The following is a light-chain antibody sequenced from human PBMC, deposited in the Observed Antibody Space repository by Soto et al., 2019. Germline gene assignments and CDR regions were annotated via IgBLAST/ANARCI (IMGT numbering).Light chain of an antibody. J-gene: IGLJ1*01. CDR1: SSDVGGYNY. Sequence: LNHPASVSGSPGQSITISCTGSSSDVGGYNYVSWYQQHPGKAPKLMIYDVSNRPSGISDRFSGSKSGNTASLTISGLQAEDEADYYCNSYTSSNTYVFGTGTRSPS. CDR2: DVS. CDR3: NSYTSSNTYV. V-gene: IGLV2-14*01.